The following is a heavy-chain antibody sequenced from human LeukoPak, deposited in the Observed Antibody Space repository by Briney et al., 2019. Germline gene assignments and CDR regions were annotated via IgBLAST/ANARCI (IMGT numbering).Heavy chain of an antibody. V-gene: IGHV1-58*01. CDR2: IVVGSDNT. D-gene: IGHD3-10*01. J-gene: IGHJ6*04. Sequence: PVKVSCKASGFTFTSSAVQWVRQARGQRLEWIGWIVVGSDNTNYAQKFQERVTITRDMSTSTAYMELSSLRSEDTAVYYCAAITPSTLSGSYLSYGMDVWGKGTTVTVSS. CDR1: GFTFTSSA. CDR3: AAITPSTLSGSYLSYGMDV.